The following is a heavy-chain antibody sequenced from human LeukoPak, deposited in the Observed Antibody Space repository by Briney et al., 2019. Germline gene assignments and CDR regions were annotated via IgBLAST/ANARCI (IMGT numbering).Heavy chain of an antibody. CDR2: ISHDGGND. CDR1: GLTFTNFT. J-gene: IGHJ6*03. Sequence: GGSLRLSSAASGLTFTNFTTQSGRHGPRKGLEWVTVISHDGGNDYYSDSVKGRFTISRDNSKNTVDLQMTGLRTDDTAVYYCVGSHTCYNMDVWGKGTTLTVS. V-gene: IGHV3-30*10. CDR3: VGSHTCYNMDV. D-gene: IGHD3-10*01.